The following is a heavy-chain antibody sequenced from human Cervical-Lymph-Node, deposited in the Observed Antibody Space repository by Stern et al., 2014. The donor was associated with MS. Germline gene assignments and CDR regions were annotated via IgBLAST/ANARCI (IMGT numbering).Heavy chain of an antibody. D-gene: IGHD3-9*01. V-gene: IGHV1-46*03. J-gene: IGHJ4*02. CDR1: GYTFTSYY. CDR3: ARGGYDILTGYYNALDY. Sequence: QVQLVESGAEVKKPGASVKVSCKASGYTFTSYYMHWVRQAPGQGLEWMGIINPSGGSTSYAQKFQGRVTMTRDTSTSTVYMELSSLRSEDTAVYYCARGGYDILTGYYNALDYWGQGTLVTVSS. CDR2: INPSGGST.